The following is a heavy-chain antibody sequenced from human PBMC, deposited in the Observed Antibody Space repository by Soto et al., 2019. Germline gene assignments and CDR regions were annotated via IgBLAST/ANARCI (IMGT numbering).Heavy chain of an antibody. V-gene: IGHV4-34*01. CDR1: GGSFSGYY. CDR2: INHSGST. D-gene: IGHD6-19*01. CDR3: ARARLVQRPNWFDS. J-gene: IGHJ5*01. Sequence: SETLSLTCAVYGGSFSGYYWSWIRQPPGKGLEWIGEINHSGSTNYNPSLKSRVTISVDTSKNQFSLKLSSVTAADTAVYYCARARLVQRPNWFDSRGQRTLVTVSS.